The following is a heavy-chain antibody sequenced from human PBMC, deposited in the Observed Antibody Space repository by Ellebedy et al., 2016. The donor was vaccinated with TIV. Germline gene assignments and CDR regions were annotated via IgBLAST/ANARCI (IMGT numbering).Heavy chain of an antibody. CDR1: GGTFSSYG. CDR3: ARLGNYYGGNPSYYFDY. J-gene: IGHJ4*02. V-gene: IGHV1-69*10. Sequence: AASVKVSCKASGGTFSSYGISWVRQAPGQGLEWMGGIIPIHGKANYAQKFQGRVTITADESTSTAYMELSSLRSEDTAVYYCARLGNYYGGNPSYYFDYWGQGTLVTVSS. CDR2: IIPIHGKA. D-gene: IGHD4-23*01.